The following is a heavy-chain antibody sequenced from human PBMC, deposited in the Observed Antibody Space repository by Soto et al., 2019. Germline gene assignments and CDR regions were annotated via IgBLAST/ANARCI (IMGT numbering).Heavy chain of an antibody. CDR3: AKDGYGDYVQPYYGLDV. D-gene: IGHD4-17*01. Sequence: PGGSLRLSCAASGFTFSSYAMSWVRQAPGKGLEWVSAISGSGGSTYYADSVKGRFTISRDNSKNTLYLQMNSLRAEDTAVYYCAKDGYGDYVQPYYGLDVWGQGTTVTVSS. CDR1: GFTFSSYA. CDR2: ISGSGGST. V-gene: IGHV3-23*01. J-gene: IGHJ6*02.